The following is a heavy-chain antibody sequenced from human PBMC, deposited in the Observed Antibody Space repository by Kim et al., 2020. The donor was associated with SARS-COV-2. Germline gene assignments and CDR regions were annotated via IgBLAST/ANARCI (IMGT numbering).Heavy chain of an antibody. V-gene: IGHV1-69*06. J-gene: IGHJ4*02. Sequence: TANYGQKFQGRVTITADKSTSTAYMELSSLRSEDTAVYYCARDREGGFDYWGQGTLVTVSS. CDR2: TA. D-gene: IGHD1-26*01. CDR3: ARDREGGFDY.